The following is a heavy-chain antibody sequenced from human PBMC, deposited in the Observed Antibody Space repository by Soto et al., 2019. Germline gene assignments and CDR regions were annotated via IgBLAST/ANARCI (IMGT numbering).Heavy chain of an antibody. CDR3: ANKKSLPDAFDI. J-gene: IGHJ3*02. CDR1: GFTFSSYA. Sequence: EVQLLESGGGLVQPGGSLRLSCAASGFTFSSYAMSWVRQAPGKGLEWVSAISGSGGSTYYADSVKGRFTISRDNSKNTLYLQMNSLRAEDTAVYYCANKKSLPDAFDIWGRGTMVTVSS. CDR2: ISGSGGST. V-gene: IGHV3-23*01.